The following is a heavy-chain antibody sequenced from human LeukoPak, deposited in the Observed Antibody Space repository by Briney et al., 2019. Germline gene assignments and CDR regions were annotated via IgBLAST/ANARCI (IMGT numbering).Heavy chain of an antibody. J-gene: IGHJ4*02. V-gene: IGHV1-24*01. Sequence: ASVKVSCKVSGYTLTELSMHWVRQAPGKGLEWMGGFDPEDGETIYAQKFQGRVTTTEDTSTDTAYMELSSLRSEDTAVYYCATVMGGTTPFDYWGQGTLVTVSS. D-gene: IGHD1-7*01. CDR3: ATVMGGTTPFDY. CDR1: GYTLTELS. CDR2: FDPEDGET.